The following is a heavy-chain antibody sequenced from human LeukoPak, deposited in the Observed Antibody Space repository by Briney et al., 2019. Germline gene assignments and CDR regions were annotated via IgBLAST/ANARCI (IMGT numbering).Heavy chain of an antibody. D-gene: IGHD3-16*01. Sequence: PSETLSLTCTVSGGSVSGTYYWSWIRQPPGKGLEWIAYIYHTGSTDSNPSLRGRVTISLDTSKNQSSLKLNSVTAADTAVYYCARRWVYDKRAFDAWGQGALVTDSS. CDR1: GGSVSGTYY. CDR2: IYHTGST. CDR3: ARRWVYDKRAFDA. V-gene: IGHV4-61*01. J-gene: IGHJ3*01.